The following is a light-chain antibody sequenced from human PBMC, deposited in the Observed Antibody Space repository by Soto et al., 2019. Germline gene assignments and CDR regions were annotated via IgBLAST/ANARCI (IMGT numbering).Light chain of an antibody. V-gene: IGKV1-5*03. CDR2: KAS. CDR1: QTISSW. CDR3: LQYYDYRT. J-gene: IGKJ1*01. Sequence: DIQMTQSPSTLSGSVGDRVTITCRASQTISSWLAWYQQKPGKAPEILIYKASSLESGVPSRFSGSGSGTEFTLTISSLQPEDFATYYCLQYYDYRTFGQGTKVDIK.